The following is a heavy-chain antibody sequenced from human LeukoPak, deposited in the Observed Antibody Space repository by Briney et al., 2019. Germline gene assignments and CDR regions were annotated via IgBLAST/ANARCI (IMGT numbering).Heavy chain of an antibody. CDR1: GGSICSYY. J-gene: IGHJ5*02. CDR2: IYYSGST. Sequence: SETLSLTCTVSGGSICSYYRSWIRQPPGKGLEWIGDIYYSGSTNYNPSLKSRVTISVDTSKNPFSLKLCSLTAADTAVYYCARVRRGYCTNGVCHRWFDPWGQGTLVTVSS. V-gene: IGHV4-59*01. CDR3: ARVRRGYCTNGVCHRWFDP. D-gene: IGHD2-8*01.